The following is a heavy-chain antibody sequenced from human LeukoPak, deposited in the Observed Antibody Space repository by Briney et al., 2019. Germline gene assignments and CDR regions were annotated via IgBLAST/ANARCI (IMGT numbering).Heavy chain of an antibody. J-gene: IGHJ3*01. V-gene: IGHV4-31*03. D-gene: IGHD2-8*01. CDR3: ARVMVLEANGEVPLSPPDAYDV. CDR1: GGSFTSADYY. Sequence: PSQTLSLTCTVSGGSFTSADYYWTWIRQLPGKGLEWIAYLFYTGDTSYNPSLKSRTTISVDTSKKQFSLTLNSVTVADTAVYYCARVMVLEANGEVPLSPPDAYDVWGQGTVVTVSS. CDR2: LFYTGDT.